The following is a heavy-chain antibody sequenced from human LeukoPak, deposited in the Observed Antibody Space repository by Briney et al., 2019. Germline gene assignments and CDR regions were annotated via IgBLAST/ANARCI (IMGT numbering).Heavy chain of an antibody. V-gene: IGHV3-30*12. D-gene: IGHD3-10*01. CDR3: ARDKYYYDSGSSFFNY. J-gene: IGHJ4*02. Sequence: PGGSLRLSCAASGFTFSSDGIHWVRQAPGKGLEWVAFVSNNGIDKHYGDSVQGRFSISRDNSKNTLYLEMKSLRAEDTAVYYCARDKYYYDSGSSFFNYWGQGTLVTVSS. CDR2: VSNNGIDK. CDR1: GFTFSSDG.